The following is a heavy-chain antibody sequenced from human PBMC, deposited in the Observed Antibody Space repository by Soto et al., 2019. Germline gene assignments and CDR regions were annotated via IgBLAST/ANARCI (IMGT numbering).Heavy chain of an antibody. Sequence: SETLSLTCAVSGYSIGSGYYWAWIRQSPGKGLEWIGSIYHAGSVYYNPSLNGRVALSMDTSKNHFSLKLTSVTAADTAVYYCARTFDYYGMDVWAKGPRSPSP. CDR1: GYSIGSGYY. J-gene: IGHJ6*02. CDR2: IYHAGSV. CDR3: ARTFDYYGMDV. V-gene: IGHV4-38-2*01.